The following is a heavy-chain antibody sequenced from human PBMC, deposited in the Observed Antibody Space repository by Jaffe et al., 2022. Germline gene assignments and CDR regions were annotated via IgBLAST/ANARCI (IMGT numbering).Heavy chain of an antibody. CDR2: IIPIFGTA. J-gene: IGHJ4*02. CDR1: GGTFSSYA. CDR3: ARNSGYCSGGSCYTASFDY. D-gene: IGHD2-15*01. Sequence: QVQLVQSGAEVKKPGSSVKVSCKASGGTFSSYAISWVRQAPGQGLEWMGGIIPIFGTANYAQKFQGRVTITADESTSTAYMELSSLRSEDTAVYYCARNSGYCSGGSCYTASFDYWGQGTLVTVSS. V-gene: IGHV1-69*01.